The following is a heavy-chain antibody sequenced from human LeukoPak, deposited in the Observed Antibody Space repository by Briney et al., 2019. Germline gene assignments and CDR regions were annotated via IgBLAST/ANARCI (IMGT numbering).Heavy chain of an antibody. CDR3: ARDKGTSYLSSFDY. CDR2: ISYDGSNE. Sequence: GGSLRLSCEASGFTFFTYTMHWVRQAPGKGLEWVAIISYDGSNEYYADSVKGRFTISRDNSKNTLYLQMRAADTAVYYCARDKGTSYLSSFDYWGQGTLVTVSS. J-gene: IGHJ4*02. D-gene: IGHD6-6*01. V-gene: IGHV3-30*04. CDR1: GFTFFTYT.